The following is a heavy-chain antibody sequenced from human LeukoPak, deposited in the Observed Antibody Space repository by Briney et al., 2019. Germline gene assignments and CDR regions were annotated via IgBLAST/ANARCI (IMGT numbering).Heavy chain of an antibody. D-gene: IGHD3-22*01. CDR2: ISYDGSNK. Sequence: GRSLRLSCAASGFTFSSYGMHWVRQAPGKGLEWVAVISYDGSNKYYADSVKGRFTISRDNAKNSLYLQMNSLRAEDTAVYYCARSDSSGYYLHFDYWGQGTLVTVSS. V-gene: IGHV3-30*03. CDR3: ARSDSSGYYLHFDY. CDR1: GFTFSSYG. J-gene: IGHJ4*02.